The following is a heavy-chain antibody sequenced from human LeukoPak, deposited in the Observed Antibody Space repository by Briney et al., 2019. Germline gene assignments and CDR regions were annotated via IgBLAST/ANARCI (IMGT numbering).Heavy chain of an antibody. V-gene: IGHV4-59*07. CDR2: VCYNGTT. Sequence: SDTLSLTCSVSGDSISSYFWAWIRRPPGKGLEWIGYVCYNGTTNYNPSLRNRVAISIDTSKNQFSLKLNSATAADTAVYYCATSGGFNSPRHYWGQGTLVTVSS. CDR1: GDSISSYF. J-gene: IGHJ4*02. D-gene: IGHD3-16*01. CDR3: ATSGGFNSPRHY.